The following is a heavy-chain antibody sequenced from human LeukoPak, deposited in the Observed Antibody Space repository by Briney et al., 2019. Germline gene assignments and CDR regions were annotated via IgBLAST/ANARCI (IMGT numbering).Heavy chain of an antibody. D-gene: IGHD6-19*01. V-gene: IGHV3-9*01. J-gene: IGHJ4*02. CDR3: AKQTYSNGWMPLGYLGY. Sequence: GGSLRLSCAASGFTFDDYAMHWVRQAPGKGREWVSSTRWNSGSIGYAGSVKGRFIISRDNANNSLYLQMNSLRTEDTALYYCAKQTYSNGWMPLGYLGYWGQGTLVTVSS. CDR2: TRWNSGSI. CDR1: GFTFDDYA.